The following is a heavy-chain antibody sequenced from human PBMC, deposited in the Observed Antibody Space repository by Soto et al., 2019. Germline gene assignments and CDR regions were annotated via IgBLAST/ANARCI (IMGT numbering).Heavy chain of an antibody. V-gene: IGHV3-23*01. CDR3: AKVIAAGGTGYWFDP. D-gene: IGHD6-13*01. Sequence: GGSLRLSCAASGFTFSSYAMSWGRQAPGKGLEWVSAISGSGGSTYYADSVKGRFTISRDNSKNTLYLQMNSLRAEDTAGYYCAKVIAAGGTGYWFDPWGQGTLVTVSS. CDR2: ISGSGGST. CDR1: GFTFSSYA. J-gene: IGHJ5*02.